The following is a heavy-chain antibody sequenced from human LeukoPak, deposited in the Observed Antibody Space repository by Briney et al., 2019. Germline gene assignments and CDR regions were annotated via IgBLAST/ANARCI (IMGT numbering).Heavy chain of an antibody. CDR3: ARDYLEYGDYGHGT. D-gene: IGHD4-17*01. Sequence: ASVKVSCKASGYTFTSYDINWVRQATGQGLEWMGWINPNSGNTDYAQKFQGRVTITRDTSISTAYMELSSLRSEDTAVYYCARDYLEYGDYGHGTWGQGTLVTVSS. CDR2: INPNSGNT. CDR1: GYTFTSYD. V-gene: IGHV1-8*01. J-gene: IGHJ5*02.